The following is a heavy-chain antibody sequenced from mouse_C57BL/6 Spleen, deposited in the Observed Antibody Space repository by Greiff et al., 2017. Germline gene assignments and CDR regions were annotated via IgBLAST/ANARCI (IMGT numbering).Heavy chain of an antibody. D-gene: IGHD2-4*01. CDR3: ARDPIGYDYDGFAY. CDR1: GYSITSGYY. V-gene: IGHV3-6*01. J-gene: IGHJ3*01. CDR2: ISYDGSN. Sequence: EVQLVESGPGLVKPSQSLSLTCSVTGYSITSGYYWNWIRQFPGNKLEWMGYISYDGSNNYNPSLKNRISITRDTSKNQFFLKLNSVTTEDTATYYCARDPIGYDYDGFAYWGQGTLVTVSA.